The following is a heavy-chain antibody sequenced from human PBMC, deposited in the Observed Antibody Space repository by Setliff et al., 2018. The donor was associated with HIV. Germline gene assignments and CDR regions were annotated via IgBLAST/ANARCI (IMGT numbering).Heavy chain of an antibody. V-gene: IGHV4-4*07. J-gene: IGHJ4*02. Sequence: SETLSLTCTVSGGSISTYYLTWIRQPAGKGLEWIGRIFASGSTNYNPSLKSRVTMSVDTSKNQFSLRLSSVIAADTAVYYCVGGLRSRSQGHFDYWGQGTLVTVSS. CDR2: IFASGST. CDR3: VGGLRSRSQGHFDY. D-gene: IGHD5-12*01. CDR1: GGSISTYY.